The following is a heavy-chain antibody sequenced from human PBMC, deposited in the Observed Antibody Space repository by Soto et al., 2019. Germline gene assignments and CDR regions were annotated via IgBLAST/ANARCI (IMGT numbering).Heavy chain of an antibody. Sequence: PGGSLRLSCAASGFTFSSYGMHWVRQAPGKGLEWVAVISYDGSNKYYADSVKGRFTISRDNSKSTLYLQMSRLRAEDTAVYYCAKDYDFWSASVNPYFDSWGLGTLVTV. D-gene: IGHD3-3*01. J-gene: IGHJ4*02. CDR2: ISYDGSNK. V-gene: IGHV3-30*18. CDR3: AKDYDFWSASVNPYFDS. CDR1: GFTFSSYG.